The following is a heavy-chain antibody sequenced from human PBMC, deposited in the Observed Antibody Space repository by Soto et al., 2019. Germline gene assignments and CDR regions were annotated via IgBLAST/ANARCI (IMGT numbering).Heavy chain of an antibody. CDR1: GGSISSSSYY. CDR2: IYYSGST. CDR3: ASQPGIAAAGTYYYYYGMDV. Sequence: PSETLSLTCTVSGGSISSSSYYWGWIRQPPGKGLEWIGSIYYSGSTYYNPSLKSRVTISVDTSKNQFSLKLSSVTAADTAVYYCASQPGIAAAGTYYYYYGMDVWGQGTTVTV. D-gene: IGHD6-13*01. V-gene: IGHV4-39*01. J-gene: IGHJ6*02.